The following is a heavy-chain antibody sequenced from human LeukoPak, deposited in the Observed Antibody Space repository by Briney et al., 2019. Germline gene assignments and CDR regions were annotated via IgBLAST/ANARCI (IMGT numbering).Heavy chain of an antibody. V-gene: IGHV3-23*01. CDR3: AKNSGSGSYYRVHYGMDV. D-gene: IGHD3-10*01. J-gene: IGHJ6*02. CDR1: GFTFSSYA. CDR2: ISGSGGST. Sequence: PGGSLRHSCAASGFTFSSYAMSWVRQAPGKGLEWVSAISGSGGSTYYADSVKGRFTISRDNSKNTLYLQMNSLRAEDTAVYYCAKNSGSGSYYRVHYGMDVWGQGTTVTVSS.